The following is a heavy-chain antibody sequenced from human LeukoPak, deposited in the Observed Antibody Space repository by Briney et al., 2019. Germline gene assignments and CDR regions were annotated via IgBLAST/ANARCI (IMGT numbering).Heavy chain of an antibody. CDR2: ISGRGGNT. V-gene: IGHV3-23*01. Sequence: QAGGSLRLSCAASGFTFSSYVMSWVRQAPGKGLEWVSGISGRGGNTYYADSVEGRFTISRDNSKSTLYLQMNSLRAEDTAVYYCAKGNMEGPVVMFDYWGQGTLVTVSS. J-gene: IGHJ4*02. D-gene: IGHD2-2*01. CDR3: AKGNMEGPVVMFDY. CDR1: GFTFSSYV.